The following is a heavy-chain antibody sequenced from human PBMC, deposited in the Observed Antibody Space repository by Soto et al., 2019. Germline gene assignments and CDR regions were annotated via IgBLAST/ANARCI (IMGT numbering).Heavy chain of an antibody. Sequence: LSLTCAISGDSVSSNSAAWNWIRQSPSRGLEWLGRTYYRSKWFNDYALSVKSRITINADTSKNQFSLQLNSVTPEDTAVYYCARVGDSANYADWFDPWGQGTLVTVSS. CDR3: ARVGDSANYADWFDP. CDR2: TYYRSKWFN. D-gene: IGHD1-26*01. V-gene: IGHV6-1*01. J-gene: IGHJ5*02. CDR1: GDSVSSNSAA.